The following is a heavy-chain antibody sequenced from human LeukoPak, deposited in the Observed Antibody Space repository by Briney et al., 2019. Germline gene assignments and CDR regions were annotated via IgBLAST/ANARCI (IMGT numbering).Heavy chain of an antibody. J-gene: IGHJ4*02. CDR2: ISESGTAI. D-gene: IGHD1-26*01. CDR3: ARGPLGWSDY. CDR1: GFSVNNYN. V-gene: IGHV3-48*02. Sequence: PGGSLRLSCAASGFSVNNYNMNWVRQARGKGLEWVSFISESGTAIYYAESVKGRFTMSRDIVRNSVFLQMNSLKDEDTATYYCARGPLGWSDYWGQGLLVTVSS.